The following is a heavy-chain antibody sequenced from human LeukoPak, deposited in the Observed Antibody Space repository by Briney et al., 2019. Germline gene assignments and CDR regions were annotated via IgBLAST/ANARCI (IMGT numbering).Heavy chain of an antibody. D-gene: IGHD3-3*01. J-gene: IGHJ4*02. Sequence: GGSLRLSCAASGFTFSSYSMNWVRQAPGKGLEWVSSISSSSSYIYYADSVKGRFTISRDNAKNSLYLQMNSLRAEDTAVYYCARVVTIFGVDDGGGFDYWGQGTLVTVSS. V-gene: IGHV3-21*01. CDR2: ISSSSSYI. CDR1: GFTFSSYS. CDR3: ARVVTIFGVDDGGGFDY.